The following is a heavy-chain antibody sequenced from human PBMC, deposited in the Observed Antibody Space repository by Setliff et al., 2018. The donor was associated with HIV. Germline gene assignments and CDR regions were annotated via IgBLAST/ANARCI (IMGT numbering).Heavy chain of an antibody. CDR1: GYSIRVNFF. CDR3: ARSIHGGGGEPFDT. V-gene: IGHV4-28*01. D-gene: IGHD2-15*01. J-gene: IGHJ5*02. CDR2: IYYVGWS. Sequence: PSETLSLTCAVSGYSIRVNFFWGWVRQPPGKGLEWIGRIYYVGWSKYNPSLEDRVTMSVDTSNNHFSLSLRSVTAADTALYYWARSIHGGGGEPFDTWGQGILVTVSS.